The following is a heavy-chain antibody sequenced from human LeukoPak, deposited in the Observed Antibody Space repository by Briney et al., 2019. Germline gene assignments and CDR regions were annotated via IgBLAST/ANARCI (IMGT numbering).Heavy chain of an antibody. CDR1: GGSISSYY. CDR3: ARYRLNYYDSSGYHAA. J-gene: IGHJ4*02. V-gene: IGHV4-59*12. Sequence: SETLSLTCTVSGGSISSYYWSWIRQPPGKGLEWIGYIYYSGSTNYNPSLKSRVTISVDTSKNQFSLKLSSVTAADTAVYYCARYRLNYYDSSGYHAAWGQGTLVTVSS. D-gene: IGHD3-22*01. CDR2: IYYSGST.